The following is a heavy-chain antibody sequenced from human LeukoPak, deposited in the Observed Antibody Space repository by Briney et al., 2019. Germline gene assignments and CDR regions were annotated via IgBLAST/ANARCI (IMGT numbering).Heavy chain of an antibody. CDR1: GGSFSGYY. D-gene: IGHD2-2*01. CDR3: ARARPTYCSSTSCHRRHNWFDP. Sequence: SETLPLTCAVYGGSFSGYYWSWIRQPPGKGLEWIGEINHSGSTNYNPSLKSRVTISVDTSKNQFSLKLSSVTAADTAVYYCARARPTYCSSTSCHRRHNWFDPWGQGTLVTVSS. V-gene: IGHV4-34*01. CDR2: INHSGST. J-gene: IGHJ5*02.